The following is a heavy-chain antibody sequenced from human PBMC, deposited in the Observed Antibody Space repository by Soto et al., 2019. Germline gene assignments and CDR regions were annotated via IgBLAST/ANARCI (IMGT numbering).Heavy chain of an antibody. J-gene: IGHJ4*02. CDR2: IIPIFGTA. D-gene: IGHD6-19*01. V-gene: IGHV1-69*13. CDR3: ARSSIEGLYSSGWPFDY. Sequence: ASVKVSCKASGGTFSSYAISWVLQAPGQGLEWMGGIIPIFGTANYAQKFQGRVTITADESTSTAYMELSSLRSEDTAVYYCARSSIEGLYSSGWPFDYWGQGTLVTVSS. CDR1: GGTFSSYA.